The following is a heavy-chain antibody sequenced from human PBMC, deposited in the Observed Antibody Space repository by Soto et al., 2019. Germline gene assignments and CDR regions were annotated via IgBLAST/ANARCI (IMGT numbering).Heavy chain of an antibody. CDR2: IIANGGT. V-gene: IGHV3-23*01. CDR1: GVPFNNYA. J-gene: IGHJ4*02. Sequence: RGSLSLSCAGSGVPFNNYAMSWVRQAPGQGLEWVSIIIANGGTFYADSVKGRFTISRDNSKNNVYLQMSSLRVEDTAIYDCAKDYTVAADPSSGILLDYWGQGA. D-gene: IGHD2-15*01. CDR3: AKDYTVAADPSSGILLDY.